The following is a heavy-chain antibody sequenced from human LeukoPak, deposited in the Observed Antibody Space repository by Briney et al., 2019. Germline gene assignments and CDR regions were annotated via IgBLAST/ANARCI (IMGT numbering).Heavy chain of an antibody. J-gene: IGHJ3*02. Sequence: QPGGSLRLSCVGSGFTFNAYDMQWVRQAPGKGLEWVSGTSRSSGAHYTDSVKGRFTISRDNSKDTLYLQMDSLRAEHTAVYYCAQGGYFAFGMWGQGTMVTVSS. CDR1: GFTFNAYD. V-gene: IGHV3-23*01. D-gene: IGHD2-2*03. CDR2: TSRSSGA. CDR3: AQGGYFAFGM.